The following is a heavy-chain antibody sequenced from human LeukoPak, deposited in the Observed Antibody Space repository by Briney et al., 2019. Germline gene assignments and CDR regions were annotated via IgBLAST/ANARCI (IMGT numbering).Heavy chain of an antibody. V-gene: IGHV1-69*13. D-gene: IGHD1-1*01. CDR3: ATDSGNPGAPLDY. Sequence: SVKVSCKASGGTFSSYAISWVRQAPGQGLEWMGGIIPIFGTANYAQKFQGRVTITADESTSTAYVELSSLRSEDTAVYYCATDSGNPGAPLDYWGQGTLVTVSS. CDR1: GGTFSSYA. CDR2: IIPIFGTA. J-gene: IGHJ4*02.